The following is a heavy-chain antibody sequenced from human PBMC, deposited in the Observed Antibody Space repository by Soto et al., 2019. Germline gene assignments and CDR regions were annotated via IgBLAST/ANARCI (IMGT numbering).Heavy chain of an antibody. J-gene: IGHJ4*02. Sequence: EVQLLESGGGLVQPGESLRLSCTAPEFSFSSYALGWVRLPPVKGLAWVSGTTANGASAYNADSVKGRFTVSRDNSRNTLFLQMKVIGAEDTAFYYGAKAKSTAWFFYDSWGQGSMVTVSS. CDR3: AKAKSTAWFFYDS. V-gene: IGHV3-23*01. D-gene: IGHD2-21*02. CDR2: TTANGASA. CDR1: EFSFSSYA.